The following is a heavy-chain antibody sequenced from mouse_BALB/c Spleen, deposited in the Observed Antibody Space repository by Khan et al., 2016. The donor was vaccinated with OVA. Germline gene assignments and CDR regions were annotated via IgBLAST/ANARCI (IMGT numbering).Heavy chain of an antibody. CDR2: IWSDGST. J-gene: IGHJ4*01. D-gene: IGHD2-10*01. Sequence: VQLKQSGPGLVAPSQSLSITCTISGFSLTNYGVHWVRQPPGKGLEWLVVIWSDGSTTYNSALKSRLTITKDNSKSQVFLTMNSLQTDDTAIYFCARQPYYHYNVMDYWGQGTSVTVSS. CDR3: ARQPYYHYNVMDY. V-gene: IGHV2-6-1*01. CDR1: GFSLTNYG.